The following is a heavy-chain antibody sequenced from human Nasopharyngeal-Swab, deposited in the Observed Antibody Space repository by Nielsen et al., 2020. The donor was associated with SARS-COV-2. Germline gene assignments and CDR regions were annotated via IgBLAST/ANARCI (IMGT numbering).Heavy chain of an antibody. Sequence: GESLKISCAASGFTFSSYSMNWVRQAPGKGLEWVSSITSGSSYIYYADSVKGRFTISGDNAKNSLFLQMNSLRAEDTAVYYCARGYDFRSGSNAFDIWGQGTMVTVSS. D-gene: IGHD3-3*01. CDR1: GFTFSSYS. CDR3: ARGYDFRSGSNAFDI. J-gene: IGHJ3*02. CDR2: ITSGSSYI. V-gene: IGHV3-21*01.